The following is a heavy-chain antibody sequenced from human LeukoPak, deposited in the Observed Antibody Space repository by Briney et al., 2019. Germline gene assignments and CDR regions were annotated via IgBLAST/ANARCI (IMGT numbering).Heavy chain of an antibody. V-gene: IGHV4-59*11. D-gene: IGHD2-2*02. J-gene: IGHJ4*02. Sequence: SGTLSLTCTDSGGSISSHYWSWIRQPPGKGLEWIGRIYYSGSTNYNPSLKRRVTISVNTSKNQFSLKLSSVTAADTAVYYCARDQCSSTSCYIFDYWGQGTLVTVSS. CDR1: GGSISSHY. CDR2: IYYSGST. CDR3: ARDQCSSTSCYIFDY.